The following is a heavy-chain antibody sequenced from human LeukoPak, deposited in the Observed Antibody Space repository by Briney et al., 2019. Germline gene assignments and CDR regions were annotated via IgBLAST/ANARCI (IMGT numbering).Heavy chain of an antibody. V-gene: IGHV3-33*06. D-gene: IGHD3-3*01. J-gene: IGHJ6*02. CDR1: GFTFSTYG. Sequence: GGSLRLSCAASGFTFSTYGMHWVRQAPGKGLEWVAVIWYDGSNKYYADSVKSRFTISRDNSKNTLDLQMNSLRAEDTAVYYCAKSLGASYYDFWSGYHKIYYYYGMDVWGQGTTVTVSS. CDR2: IWYDGSNK. CDR3: AKSLGASYYDFWSGYHKIYYYYGMDV.